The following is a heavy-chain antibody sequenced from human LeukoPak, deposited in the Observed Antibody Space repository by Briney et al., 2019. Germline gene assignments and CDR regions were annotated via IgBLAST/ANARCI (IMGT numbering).Heavy chain of an antibody. CDR2: IKGDNGNT. CDR3: ARLDYYGSGRPGWFDP. V-gene: IGHV1-18*01. D-gene: IGHD3-10*01. J-gene: IGHJ5*02. CDR1: GYTFTSYG. Sequence: ASVTVSCKASGYTFTSYGISWVRQAPGQGLEWMGWIKGDNGNTNYAQNLQGRITMTADTSTSTAYMEVRSLRSDDTAVYYCARLDYYGSGRPGWFDPWGQGTLVTVSS.